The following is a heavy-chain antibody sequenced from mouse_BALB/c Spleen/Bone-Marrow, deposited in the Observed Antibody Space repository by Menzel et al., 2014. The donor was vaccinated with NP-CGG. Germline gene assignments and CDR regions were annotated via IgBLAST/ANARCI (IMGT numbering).Heavy chain of an antibody. Sequence: EVKLMESGPDLVKPGASVKISCKASGYSFSGYYMHWVKQSHGKSLEWIGRVHPNNGGTSYNQKFKGKVILNVDMSSSTAYMEVRSLTSEDSAVYYCARYGSYVGGTMDYWGQGTSVTVSS. J-gene: IGHJ4*01. V-gene: IGHV1-26*01. CDR1: GYSFSGYY. CDR3: ARYGSYVGGTMDY. D-gene: IGHD1-1*02. CDR2: VHPNNGGT.